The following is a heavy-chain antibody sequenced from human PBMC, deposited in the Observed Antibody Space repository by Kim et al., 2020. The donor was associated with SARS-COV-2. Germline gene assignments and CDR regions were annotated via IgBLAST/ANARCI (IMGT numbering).Heavy chain of an antibody. CDR3: TSSGLLLLCFGVRIRWFEP. J-gene: IGHJ5*02. Sequence: GGSLRLSCTASGFTFGDYAMSWFRQAPGKGLEWVAFIRSKAYGGTTEYAASVKGRFTISRDDSKSIAYLQMNSLKTEDTAVYYCTSSGLLLLCFGVRIRWFEPLGEGTLGTASS. CDR2: IRSKAYGGTT. CDR1: GFTFGDYA. D-gene: IGHD3-10*01. V-gene: IGHV3-49*03.